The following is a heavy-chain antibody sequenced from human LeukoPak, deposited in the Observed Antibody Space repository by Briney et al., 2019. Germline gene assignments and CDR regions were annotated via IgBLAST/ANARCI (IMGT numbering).Heavy chain of an antibody. CDR2: IYTSGRT. CDR1: GGSISSYY. V-gene: IGHV4-4*09. Sequence: SETLSLTCTVSGGSISSYYWSWIRQPPGKGLEWIGYIYTSGRTNYNPSLKSRVTISVDTSKNQFSLKLSSVTAADTAVYYCARDYSNWLDPWGQGTLVTVSS. D-gene: IGHD4-11*01. CDR3: ARDYSNWLDP. J-gene: IGHJ5*02.